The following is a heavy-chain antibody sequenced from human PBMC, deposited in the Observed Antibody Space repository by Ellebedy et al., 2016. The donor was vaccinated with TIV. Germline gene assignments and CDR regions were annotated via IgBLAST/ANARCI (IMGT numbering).Heavy chain of an antibody. D-gene: IGHD5-18*01. V-gene: IGHV3-33*08. Sequence: PGGSLRLSCAASGFTFSSYAMHWVRQAPGKGLEWVAFIWHDGSNEQYVDSVKGRFTTSRDNSKKTVYLQMNSLRAEDTAVYYCARSDTSLFTPEDSWGQGTLVTVSS. J-gene: IGHJ4*02. CDR2: IWHDGSNE. CDR1: GFTFSSYA. CDR3: ARSDTSLFTPEDS.